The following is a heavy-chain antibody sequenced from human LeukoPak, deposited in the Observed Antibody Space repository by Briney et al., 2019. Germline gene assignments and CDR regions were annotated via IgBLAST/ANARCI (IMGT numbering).Heavy chain of an antibody. CDR3: ARGRDSSSSSPVYYYYYMDV. D-gene: IGHD6-6*01. Sequence: ASVKVSCKASGYTFTGYYMHWVRQAPGQGLEWMGWINPNSGGTNYAQKFQGRVTMTRDTSISTAYMELSSLRSEDTAVYYCARGRDSSSSSPVYYYYYMDVWGKGTTVTVSS. CDR2: INPNSGGT. J-gene: IGHJ6*03. CDR1: GYTFTGYY. V-gene: IGHV1-2*02.